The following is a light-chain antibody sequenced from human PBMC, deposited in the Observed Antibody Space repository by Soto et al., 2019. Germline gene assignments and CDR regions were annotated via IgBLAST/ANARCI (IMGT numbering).Light chain of an antibody. J-gene: IGKJ1*01. CDR2: DAY. CDR3: QQYNTYSA. V-gene: IGKV1-5*01. Sequence: DIQMNRSPPTRSSSVLVIVSITCRASQSVSNWLAWYQQKRGKAPELLIYDAYSLKSGVPSRFSGSGSGTEFTLTISSLQTDDFATYYWQQYNTYSAFGQGTKVDIK. CDR1: QSVSNW.